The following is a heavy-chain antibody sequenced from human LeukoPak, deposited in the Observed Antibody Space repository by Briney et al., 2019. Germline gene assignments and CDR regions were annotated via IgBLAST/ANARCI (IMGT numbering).Heavy chain of an antibody. V-gene: IGHV3-33*01. CDR3: AREIVSSGSYPDF. CDR2: IWHDGSHK. D-gene: IGHD3-10*01. J-gene: IGHJ4*02. Sequence: GRSLRLSCAASGFAFNTSAMHWVRQAPGQGLEWVTFIWHDGSHKFYSNSVRAQFNISRDNSKNTVSLQMNNLSAEDTAVYYCAREIVSSGSYPDFWGQGTLVTVSS. CDR1: GFAFNTSA.